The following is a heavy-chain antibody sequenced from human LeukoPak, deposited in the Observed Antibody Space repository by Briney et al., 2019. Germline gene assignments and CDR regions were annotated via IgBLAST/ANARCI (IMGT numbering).Heavy chain of an antibody. J-gene: IGHJ4*02. D-gene: IGHD6-19*01. CDR3: ARTSGWYRRGNDY. V-gene: IGHV4-34*01. Sequence: SETLSLTCAVYGGSFSGYYWSWIRQPPGKGLEWIGEINHSGSTNYNPSPKSRVTISVDTSKNQFSLKLSSVTAADTAVYYCARTSGWYRRGNDYWGQGTLVTVSS. CDR1: GGSFSGYY. CDR2: INHSGST.